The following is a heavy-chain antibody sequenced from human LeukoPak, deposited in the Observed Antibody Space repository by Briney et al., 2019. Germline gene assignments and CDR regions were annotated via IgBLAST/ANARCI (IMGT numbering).Heavy chain of an antibody. CDR3: AKDSAIKNYYDSSGYYDDAFDI. D-gene: IGHD3-22*01. CDR2: ISGSGGST. V-gene: IGHV3-23*01. Sequence: PGGSLRLSCAASGFTFSSYWMHWVRQAPGKGLEWVSAISGSGGSTYYADSVKGRFTISRDNSKNTLYLQMNSLRAEDTAVYYCAKDSAIKNYYDSSGYYDDAFDIWGQGTMVTVSS. J-gene: IGHJ3*02. CDR1: GFTFSSYW.